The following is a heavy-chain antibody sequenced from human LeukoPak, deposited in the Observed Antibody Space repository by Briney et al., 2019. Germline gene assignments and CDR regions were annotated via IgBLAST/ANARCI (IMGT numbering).Heavy chain of an antibody. V-gene: IGHV6-1*01. CDR2: TYYRSKWYN. J-gene: IGHJ4*02. Sequence: SQTLSLTRAISGDSVSGNSAAWHWIRQSPSRGLEWLGRTYYRSKWYNEYAVSVKSRITINPDTSKNHFSLQLSSLTPEDTAVYYCARDMFGYYFDYWGQGALVTVSS. CDR1: GDSVSGNSAA. D-gene: IGHD3-10*02. CDR3: ARDMFGYYFDY.